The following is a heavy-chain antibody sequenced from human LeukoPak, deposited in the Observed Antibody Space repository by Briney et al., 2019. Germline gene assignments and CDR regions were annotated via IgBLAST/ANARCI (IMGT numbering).Heavy chain of an antibody. Sequence: TGGSLRLSCAASGFTFSSYAMSWVRQAPGKGLEWVSAISGSGGSTYYADSVKGRFTISRDNSKNTLYLQMNSLRAEDTAVYYCAKPQNLYCSGGSCFGFDYWGQGTLVTVSS. V-gene: IGHV3-23*01. J-gene: IGHJ4*02. CDR3: AKPQNLYCSGGSCFGFDY. D-gene: IGHD2-15*01. CDR2: ISGSGGST. CDR1: GFTFSSYA.